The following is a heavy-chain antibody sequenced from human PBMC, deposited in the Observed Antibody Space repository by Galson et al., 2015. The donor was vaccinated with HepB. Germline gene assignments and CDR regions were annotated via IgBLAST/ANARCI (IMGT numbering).Heavy chain of an antibody. J-gene: IGHJ4*02. V-gene: IGHV3-53*01. CDR3: VRASRGNDPDY. CDR2: LYIGGVA. CDR1: GFAVSSNY. Sequence: SLRLSCAASGFAVSSNYMNWVRQAPGKGLEWVSVLYIGGVANYADSVMGRFTISRDNLKNTVYLQMNSLRGEDTAVYYCVRASRGNDPDYWGQGTLVTVAS. D-gene: IGHD1-26*01.